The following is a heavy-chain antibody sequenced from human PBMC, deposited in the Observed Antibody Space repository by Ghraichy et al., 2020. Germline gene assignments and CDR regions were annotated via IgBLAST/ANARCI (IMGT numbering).Heavy chain of an antibody. CDR1: GYTFTSYA. CDR3: ARAPLGYCSGGSCYSHQNDY. J-gene: IGHJ4*02. D-gene: IGHD2-15*01. CDR2: IHAGNGNT. V-gene: IGHV1-3*01. Sequence: ASVKVSCKASGYTFTSYAMHWLRQAPGQRLEWMGWIHAGNGNTEYSEKFQGRVTITRDTSASTAYMELSSLRSEDTAVYYCARAPLGYCSGGSCYSHQNDYWGQGTLVTVSS.